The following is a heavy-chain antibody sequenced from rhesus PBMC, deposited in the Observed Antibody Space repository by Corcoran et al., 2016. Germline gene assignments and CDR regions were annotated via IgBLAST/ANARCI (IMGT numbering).Heavy chain of an antibody. CDR3: ARSEYSNNYFDY. D-gene: IGHD4-23*01. CDR1: GGSISSSNC. CDR2: ISGRIGST. J-gene: IGHJ4*01. Sequence: QVQLQESGPGLVTPSETLSLTCAVSGGSISSSNCWSWLRQPPGKGLEWIGYISGRIGSTYNNPSIKSRVNMSKDTSKNQFALKLSCVTAADTAVYYCARSEYSNNYFDYWGQGVLVTVSS. V-gene: IGHV4-65*01.